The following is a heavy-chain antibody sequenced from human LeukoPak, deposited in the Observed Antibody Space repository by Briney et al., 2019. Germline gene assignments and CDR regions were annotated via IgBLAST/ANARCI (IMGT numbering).Heavy chain of an antibody. CDR3: ARWRGAQSEFNY. CDR2: LKESGIEK. D-gene: IGHD1-14*01. J-gene: IGHJ4*02. V-gene: IGHV3-7*01. CDR1: GFMFSRYS. Sequence: QSGGSLRLSCVGSGFMFSRYSMGWVRQAPGKGPEFVAHLKESGIEKEYVDSVKGRFTISRDNAENLLYLQMNSLRAEDTALYFCARWRGAQSEFNYWGQGTQVTVSS.